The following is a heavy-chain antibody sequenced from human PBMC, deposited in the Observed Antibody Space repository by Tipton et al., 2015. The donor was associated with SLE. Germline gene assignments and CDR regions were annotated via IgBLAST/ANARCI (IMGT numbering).Heavy chain of an antibody. V-gene: IGHV3-7*01. J-gene: IGHJ3*02. CDR3: ARVNTPHDNSFDN. Sequence: SLRLSCAVSGFIVSCYWMTWGLQPPRFRPRLVPIIKQDGSDEYYVDSVRVRFSISIDNAKNSLFVQVHNLRAGDTAVYYCARVNTPHDNSFDNW. CDR1: GFIVSCYW. CDR2: IKQDGSDE. D-gene: IGHD5-24*01.